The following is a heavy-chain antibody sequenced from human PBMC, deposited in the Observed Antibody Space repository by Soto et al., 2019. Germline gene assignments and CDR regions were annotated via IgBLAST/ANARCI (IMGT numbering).Heavy chain of an antibody. Sequence: QVQLQESGPGLVKPSESLSLTCSVSGDSVSSGRYFWTWIRQSPTKGLEWIGNIYYSGSTIYNPSRKSRVTFSLDTSKNLFSLNLRSVTAADTAVYFCARSIIGTTRYNSGTDVWGQGTTVTVSS. CDR3: ARSIIGTTRYNSGTDV. CDR2: IYYSGST. D-gene: IGHD1-7*01. V-gene: IGHV4-61*03. CDR1: GDSVSSGRYF. J-gene: IGHJ6*02.